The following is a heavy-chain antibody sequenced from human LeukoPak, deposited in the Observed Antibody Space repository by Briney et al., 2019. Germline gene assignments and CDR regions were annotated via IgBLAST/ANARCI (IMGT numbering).Heavy chain of an antibody. V-gene: IGHV3-20*04. J-gene: IGHJ4*02. Sequence: PGGSLRLSCAASGFTFDDYGMSWVRRAPGKGLEWVSAINWNGGSTGYADSVKGRFTISRDNAKNSLYLQMNSLRAEDTALYYCARDKGAAAGTWLYWGQGTLVTVSS. CDR1: GFTFDDYG. CDR3: ARDKGAAAGTWLY. D-gene: IGHD6-13*01. CDR2: INWNGGST.